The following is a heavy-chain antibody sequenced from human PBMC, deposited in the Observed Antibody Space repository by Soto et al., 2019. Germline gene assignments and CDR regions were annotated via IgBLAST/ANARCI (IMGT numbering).Heavy chain of an antibody. CDR1: GYTFTGYY. Sequence: QVQLVQSGAEVKKPGASVKVSCKASGYTFTGYYMHWVRQAPGQGLEWMGWINPNSGGTNYAQKFQGRVTMTRDTSISTAYRELGRLSSDDTAVYYCARAMGAFIWFGELLSTLDAFDIWGQGTMVTVSS. J-gene: IGHJ3*02. V-gene: IGHV1-2*02. CDR2: INPNSGGT. D-gene: IGHD3-10*01. CDR3: ARAMGAFIWFGELLSTLDAFDI.